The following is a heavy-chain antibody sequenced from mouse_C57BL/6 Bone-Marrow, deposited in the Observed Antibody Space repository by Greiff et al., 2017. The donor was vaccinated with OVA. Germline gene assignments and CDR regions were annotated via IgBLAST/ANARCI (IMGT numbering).Heavy chain of an antibody. CDR3: ARGGYYGHWYFDV. Sequence: DVKLQESGPGLVKPSQSLSLTCSVTGYSITSGYYWNWIRQFPGNKLEWMGYISYDGSNNYNPSLKNRISITRDTSKNQFFLKLNSVTTEDTATYYCARGGYYGHWYFDVWGTGTTVTVSS. D-gene: IGHD1-1*01. CDR2: ISYDGSN. CDR1: GYSITSGYY. V-gene: IGHV3-6*01. J-gene: IGHJ1*03.